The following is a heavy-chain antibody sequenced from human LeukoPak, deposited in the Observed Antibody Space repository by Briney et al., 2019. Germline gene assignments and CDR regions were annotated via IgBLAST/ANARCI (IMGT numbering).Heavy chain of an antibody. CDR1: GGSISSSSYY. D-gene: IGHD1-26*01. CDR2: IYYSGST. J-gene: IGHJ4*02. Sequence: SETLSLTCTVSGGSISSSSYYWGWIRQPPGKGLEWIGSIYYSGSTYYNPSIKSRVTISVDTSKNQFSLKLSSVAAAATAVYYCARVLELEHRDYWGQGTLVTVSS. CDR3: ARVLELEHRDY. V-gene: IGHV4-39*07.